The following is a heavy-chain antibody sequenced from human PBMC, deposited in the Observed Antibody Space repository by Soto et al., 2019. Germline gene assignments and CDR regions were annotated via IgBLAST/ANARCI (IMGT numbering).Heavy chain of an antibody. D-gene: IGHD6-13*01. V-gene: IGHV3-21*01. Sequence: GGSLRLSCAASGFTFSSYSMHWVRQTPGKGLEWVSSISSSSSNIYYAESVKDRFTFAIDYVLLSLSLQMNSLSVEDCCVYYCARIRDRTFAATDNWGEGTLVTASS. CDR2: ISSSSSNI. J-gene: IGHJ4*02. CDR3: ARIRDRTFAATDN. CDR1: GFTFSSYS.